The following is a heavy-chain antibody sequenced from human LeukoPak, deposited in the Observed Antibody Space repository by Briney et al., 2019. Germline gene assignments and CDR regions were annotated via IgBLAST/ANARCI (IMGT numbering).Heavy chain of an antibody. J-gene: IGHJ4*02. V-gene: IGHV1-69*13. D-gene: IGHD6-19*01. CDR2: IIPIFGTA. CDR3: ARVASSGLDY. CDR1: GYTFTSYG. Sequence: SVKVSCKASGYTFTSYGISWVRQAPGQGLEWMGGIIPIFGTANYAQKFQGRVTITADESTSTAYMELSSLRSEDTAVYYCARVASSGLDYWGQGTLVTVSS.